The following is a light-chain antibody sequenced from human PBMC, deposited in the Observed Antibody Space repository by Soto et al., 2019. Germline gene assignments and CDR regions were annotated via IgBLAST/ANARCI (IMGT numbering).Light chain of an antibody. CDR2: GVS. CDR1: HNIGYSY. V-gene: IGKV3-20*01. J-gene: IGKJ5*01. CDR3: QRYGSSPTPIN. Sequence: EIVLTQSPGIISLSPVEIAKLYFISIHNIGYSYLAWYQHKPGQAPRLLIYGVSSRATGIPDRFSGSGSGKDFTLTISRLEPEDFAVYYCQRYGSSPTPINCGQGTRREI.